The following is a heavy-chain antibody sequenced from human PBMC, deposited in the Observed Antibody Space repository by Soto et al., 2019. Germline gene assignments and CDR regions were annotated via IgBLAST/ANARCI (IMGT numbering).Heavy chain of an antibody. Sequence: SETLSLTCAVYGGSFSGYYWSWIRQPPGKGLEWIGEINQSGSTNYNPSLKSRVTISVDTSKNQFSLKLSSVTAADTAVYFCAMPATVVTLGSYYYYGMDVWVQGTTVTVSS. CDR2: INQSGST. V-gene: IGHV4-34*01. CDR1: GGSFSGYY. D-gene: IGHD2-21*02. J-gene: IGHJ6*02. CDR3: AMPATVVTLGSYYYYGMDV.